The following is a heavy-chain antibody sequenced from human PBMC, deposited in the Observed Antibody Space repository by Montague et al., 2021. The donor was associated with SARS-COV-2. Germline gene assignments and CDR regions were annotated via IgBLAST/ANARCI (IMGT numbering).Heavy chain of an antibody. V-gene: IGHV3-48*03. Sequence: CLRLSCAASGFSFSSYEMNWVRQAPGKGLEWVSYISSSGSIIYYADSVKGRFTISRDNAKNSLYLQMNSLRAEDTAVYYCAKGNFDWLLLPDGYFDHWGQGTLVTVSS. CDR2: ISSSGSII. D-gene: IGHD3-9*01. CDR3: AKGNFDWLLLPDGYFDH. J-gene: IGHJ4*02. CDR1: GFSFSSYE.